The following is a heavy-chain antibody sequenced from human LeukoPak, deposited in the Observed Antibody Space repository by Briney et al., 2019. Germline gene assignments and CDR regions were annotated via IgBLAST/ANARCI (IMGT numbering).Heavy chain of an antibody. J-gene: IGHJ4*02. CDR2: ISYDVSNK. V-gene: IGHV3-30*18. CDR3: AKDLKWDLTDGFDY. D-gene: IGHD1-26*01. Sequence: GGSLRLSCTASGFTFSSYNMNWVRQAPGKGLEWVALISYDVSNKYYADSVKGRFTISRDNSKNTLYLQMNSLRAEDTAVYYCAKDLKWDLTDGFDYWGQGTLVTVSS. CDR1: GFTFSSYN.